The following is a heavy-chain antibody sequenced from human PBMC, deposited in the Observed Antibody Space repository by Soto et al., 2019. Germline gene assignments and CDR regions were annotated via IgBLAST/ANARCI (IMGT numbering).Heavy chain of an antibody. Sequence: PGESLKISCKGSGYSFTRYWIYWVRQMPGKGLEWMGRIDPSDSYTNYSPSFQGHVTISADKSISTAYLQWSSLKASDTAMYYCARHPYDSSGYYNNWFDTWGQGTLVTVSS. V-gene: IGHV5-10-1*01. D-gene: IGHD3-22*01. J-gene: IGHJ5*02. CDR2: IDPSDSYT. CDR3: ARHPYDSSGYYNNWFDT. CDR1: GYSFTRYW.